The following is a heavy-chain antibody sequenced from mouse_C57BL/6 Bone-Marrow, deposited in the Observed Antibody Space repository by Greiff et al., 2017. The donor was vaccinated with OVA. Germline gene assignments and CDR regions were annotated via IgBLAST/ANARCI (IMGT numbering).Heavy chain of an antibody. Sequence: EVKVEESGGDLVKPGGSLKLSCAASGFTFSSYGMSWVRQTPDKRLEWVATISSGGSYTYYPDSVKGRFTISRANAKNTLYLQMSSLKYEDTAMYYCERHGDYGSFFDDWGQGTTLTVSS. J-gene: IGHJ2*01. CDR2: ISSGGSYT. CDR3: ERHGDYGSFFDD. CDR1: GFTFSSYG. V-gene: IGHV5-6*02. D-gene: IGHD1-1*01.